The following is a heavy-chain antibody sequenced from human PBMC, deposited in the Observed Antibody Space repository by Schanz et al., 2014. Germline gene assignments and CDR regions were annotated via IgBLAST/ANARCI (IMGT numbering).Heavy chain of an antibody. Sequence: QVQLQQWGAGLLKPSETLSLTCGVYGGSISGYYWSWIRQPPGKGLEWIGYIYDHGSTNYNASLKSRVTMSVDTSKNQFSLKLSSVTAADTAVYYCAREYSSFDYWGQGTLVTVSS. CDR2: IYDHGST. V-gene: IGHV4-34*11. CDR1: GGSISGYY. CDR3: AREYSSFDY. D-gene: IGHD3-22*01. J-gene: IGHJ4*02.